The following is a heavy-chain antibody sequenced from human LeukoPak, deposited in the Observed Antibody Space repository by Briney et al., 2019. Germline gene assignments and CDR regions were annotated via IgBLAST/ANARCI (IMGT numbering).Heavy chain of an antibody. CDR3: ARGLTTELLSPGYYFDY. D-gene: IGHD2-2*01. J-gene: IGHJ4*02. CDR2: ISSSSSYI. Sequence: GGSLRLSCAASGFTFSSYSMNWVRQAPGKGLEWVSSISSSSSYIYYADSVKGRFTISRDNAKNSLYLQMNSLRAEDTAVYYCARGLTTELLSPGYYFDYWGQGTLVTVSS. CDR1: GFTFSSYS. V-gene: IGHV3-21*01.